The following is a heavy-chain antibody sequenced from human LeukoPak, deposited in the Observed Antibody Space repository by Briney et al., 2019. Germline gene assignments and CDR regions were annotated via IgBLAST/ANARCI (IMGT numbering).Heavy chain of an antibody. CDR3: AREGRSFIDY. D-gene: IGHD3-3*01. J-gene: IGHJ4*02. CDR1: GFTFSSYA. CDR2: IYYSGST. V-gene: IGHV4-59*01. Sequence: PVGSLRLSCAASGFTFSSYAMSWVRQAPGKGLEWIGYIYYSGSTNYNPSLKSRVTISVDTSKNQFSLKLSSVTAADTAVYYCAREGRSFIDYWGQGTLVTVSS.